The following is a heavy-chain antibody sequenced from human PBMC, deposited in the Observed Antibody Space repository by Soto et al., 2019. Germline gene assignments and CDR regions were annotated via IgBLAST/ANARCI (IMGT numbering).Heavy chain of an antibody. D-gene: IGHD6-19*01. CDR1: GYSFTSYG. J-gene: IGHJ4*02. V-gene: IGHV1-18*04. Sequence: QVQLVQSGAEVRKPGASVRVSCKASGYSFTSYGISWVRQAPGRGLEWMGWISAYTGDTKYTQNFQCRVTLTSDTSASTVYMDLGSLRSDDTAVYYCARTYSSGWSLSPSDYWGQGTLVTVSS. CDR2: ISAYTGDT. CDR3: ARTYSSGWSLSPSDY.